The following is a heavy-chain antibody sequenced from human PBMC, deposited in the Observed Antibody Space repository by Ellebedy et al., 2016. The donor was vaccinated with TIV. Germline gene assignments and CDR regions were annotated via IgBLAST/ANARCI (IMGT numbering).Heavy chain of an antibody. D-gene: IGHD4-11*01. J-gene: IGHJ4*02. CDR2: ISGSSLST. Sequence: GGSLRLSXAASGFTFSNYAMSWVRQAPGKGLEWVSSISGSSLSTYYADSVKGRFTISRDNSKNTIFLQVNRLKAEDTAVYYCAKPGRTIVTSGIFDYWGRGTLVTVSS. CDR1: GFTFSNYA. V-gene: IGHV3-23*01. CDR3: AKPGRTIVTSGIFDY.